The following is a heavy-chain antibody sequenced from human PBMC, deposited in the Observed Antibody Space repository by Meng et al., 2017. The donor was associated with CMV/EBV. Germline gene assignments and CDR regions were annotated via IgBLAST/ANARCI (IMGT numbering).Heavy chain of an antibody. CDR3: AKVPGP. J-gene: IGHJ5*02. CDR1: GFTFSSYG. CDR2: IRYDGSNE. D-gene: IGHD1-14*01. Sequence: SCAASGFTFSSYGMHWVRQAPGKGLEWVAFIRYDGSNEYYADSVKGRFTISRDNSKNTLYLKMNSLRAGDTAIYYCAKVPGPWGQGTLVTVSS. V-gene: IGHV3-30*02.